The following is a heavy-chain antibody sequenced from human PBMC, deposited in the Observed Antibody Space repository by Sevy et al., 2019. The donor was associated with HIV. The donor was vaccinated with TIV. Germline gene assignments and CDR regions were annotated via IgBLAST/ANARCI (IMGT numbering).Heavy chain of an antibody. CDR2: ISGSGGST. J-gene: IGHJ4*02. CDR3: AKWSELPSSPFDY. V-gene: IGHV3-23*01. D-gene: IGHD1-26*01. CDR1: GFTFSNYA. Sequence: GGSLRLSCAASGFTFSNYAMSWVRQAPGKGLEWVSAISGSGGSTYYADSVKGRFTISRDNSKNTLVLQMNSLRAEDTAVYFCAKWSELPSSPFDYWGQGTLVTVSS.